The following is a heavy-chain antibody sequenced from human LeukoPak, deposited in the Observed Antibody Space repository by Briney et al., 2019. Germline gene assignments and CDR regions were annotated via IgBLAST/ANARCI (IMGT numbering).Heavy chain of an antibody. D-gene: IGHD2-2*01. CDR2: MNPNSGNT. J-gene: IGHJ5*02. V-gene: IGHV1-8*01. CDR3: ARRYCSSTSCYEGWFDP. Sequence: ASVKVSCKASGYTFTSYDINWVRHATGQGLEWMGWMNPNSGNTGYAQKFQGRVTMTRNTSISTAYMELSSLRSEDTAVYYCARRYCSSTSCYEGWFDPWGQGTLVTVSS. CDR1: GYTFTSYD.